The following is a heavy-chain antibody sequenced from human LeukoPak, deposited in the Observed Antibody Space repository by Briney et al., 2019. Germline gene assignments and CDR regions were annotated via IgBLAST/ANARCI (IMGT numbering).Heavy chain of an antibody. V-gene: IGHV1-69*01. CDR1: GGTFSSSA. D-gene: IGHD3-22*01. CDR2: IIPVFGAA. CDR3: ARGREITMIATRYYFDY. J-gene: IGHJ4*02. Sequence: ASVKVSCKASGGTFSSSAISWVRQAPGQGLEWVGGIIPVFGAANYAPRFQGRVTITADESTSTAYMELYSLRSEDTAVYYCARGREITMIATRYYFDYWGQGTLVTVSS.